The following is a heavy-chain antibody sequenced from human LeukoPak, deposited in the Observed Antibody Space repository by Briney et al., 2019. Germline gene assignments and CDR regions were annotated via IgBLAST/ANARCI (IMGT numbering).Heavy chain of an antibody. J-gene: IGHJ6*02. Sequence: GGSLRLSCAASGFTFSSYAMSWVRQAPGKGLEWVSVISGSGASTYFADSVKGRFTISRDNSKNTLFLQMSSLRAEDTAIYYCAKFQVGGSDFPGYYYYGMDVWGHGTTVTVSS. D-gene: IGHD1-26*01. CDR3: AKFQVGGSDFPGYYYYGMDV. V-gene: IGHV3-23*01. CDR2: ISGSGAST. CDR1: GFTFSSYA.